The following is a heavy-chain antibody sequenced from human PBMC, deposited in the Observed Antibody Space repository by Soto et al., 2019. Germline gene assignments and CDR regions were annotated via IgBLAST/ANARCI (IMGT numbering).Heavy chain of an antibody. CDR1: GGSISSGDHY. Sequence: QVLLQQSGPGLVKPSQTLSLTCTVSGGSISSGDHYWSWIRQSPGKGLEWIGYIYYSGSTYYNPSLKSPITISVDTSKNQFSLKLSAVTAADTAVYYCARYLSYCGCDCYPHFDCWGQGTLVTVSS. J-gene: IGHJ4*02. V-gene: IGHV4-30-4*01. CDR3: ARYLSYCGCDCYPHFDC. CDR2: IYYSGST. D-gene: IGHD2-21*02.